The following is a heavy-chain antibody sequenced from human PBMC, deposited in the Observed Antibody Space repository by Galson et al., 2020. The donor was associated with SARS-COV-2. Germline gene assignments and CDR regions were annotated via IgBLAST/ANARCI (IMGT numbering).Heavy chain of an antibody. CDR2: IWNDGSRK. CDR3: ATSHTTGSTRGYLDY. V-gene: IGHV3-33*01. CDR1: GFIFSNFG. Sequence: GGSLRLSCVASGFIFSNFGIHWVRQAPGTGLEWVAVIWNDGSRKYYGDSVKGRFTISRDNSKNTLYLHVNSLRAEDPAVYYCATSHTTGSTRGYLDYWGQGTLVSVSS. J-gene: IGHJ4*02. D-gene: IGHD6-19*01.